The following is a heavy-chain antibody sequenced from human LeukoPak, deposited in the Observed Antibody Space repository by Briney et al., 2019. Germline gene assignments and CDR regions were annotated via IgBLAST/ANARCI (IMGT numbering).Heavy chain of an antibody. J-gene: IGHJ4*02. Sequence: SETLSLTCTVSGGSISSSSDYWGWIRQAPGKGLEWIGSIYYHENTYYNSSLKSRVTISVDTSKNQFSLKLSSVTAADTAVYYCARHRLWFGESHEFDYWGQGTLVTVSS. V-gene: IGHV4-39*01. CDR1: GGSISSSSDY. CDR3: ARHRLWFGESHEFDY. CDR2: IYYHENT. D-gene: IGHD3-10*01.